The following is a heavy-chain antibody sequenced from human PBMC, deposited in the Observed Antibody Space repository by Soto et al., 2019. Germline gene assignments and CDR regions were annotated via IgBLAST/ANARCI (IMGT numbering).Heavy chain of an antibody. CDR2: INHSGST. CDR3: ARGDLRFDY. V-gene: IGHV4-34*01. Sequence: QVQLQQWGAGLLKPSETLSLTCAVYGGSFSGYYWSWIRQPPGKGLEWIGEINHSGSTNYNPSLKSLVSILVDTSKDRFSLKRGCVTGADAAVYYCARGDLRFDYWGQGILVTVSS. J-gene: IGHJ4*02. CDR1: GGSFSGYY.